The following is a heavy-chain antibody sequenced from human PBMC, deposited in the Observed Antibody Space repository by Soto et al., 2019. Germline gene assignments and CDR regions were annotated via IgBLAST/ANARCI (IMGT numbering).Heavy chain of an antibody. D-gene: IGHD4-17*01. CDR2: IYDSGSP. V-gene: IGHV4-59*01. CDR1: GGSISVYY. Sequence: PSETLSLTCTISGGSISVYYWSWIRQPPGQALEWIGYIYDSGSPYYNPSLRSRVIISADTSKNQISLKLTSATAADTAVYYCARESDYGDYGEYYFDYWGQGTLVTVSS. J-gene: IGHJ4*02. CDR3: ARESDYGDYGEYYFDY.